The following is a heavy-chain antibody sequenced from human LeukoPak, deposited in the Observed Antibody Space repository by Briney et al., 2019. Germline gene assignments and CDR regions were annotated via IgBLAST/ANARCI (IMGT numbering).Heavy chain of an antibody. V-gene: IGHV3-30*18. D-gene: IGHD3-10*01. Sequence: GRSLRLSCAASGFTFSSHGMHWVRQAPGKGLEWVAVTSYDGSTKYYADSAKGRFNISRDNSKNTLYLQMNSLRVDDTAVYYCAKDATLFGDQYFDYWGQGNLVIVS. J-gene: IGHJ4*02. CDR3: AKDATLFGDQYFDY. CDR2: TSYDGSTK. CDR1: GFTFSSHG.